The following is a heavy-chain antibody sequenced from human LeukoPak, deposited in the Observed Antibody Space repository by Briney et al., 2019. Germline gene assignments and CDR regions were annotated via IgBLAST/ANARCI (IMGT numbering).Heavy chain of an antibody. CDR3: ARVGSGWTYYYYYYMDV. Sequence: ASVKVSCKASGYTFTSYDINWVRLATGQGLEWMGWMNPNSGNTGYAQKFQGRVTMTRNTSISTVYMELSSLRSEDTAVYYCARVGSGWTYYYYYYMDVWGKGTTVTVSS. D-gene: IGHD6-19*01. V-gene: IGHV1-8*01. CDR1: GYTFTSYD. CDR2: MNPNSGNT. J-gene: IGHJ6*03.